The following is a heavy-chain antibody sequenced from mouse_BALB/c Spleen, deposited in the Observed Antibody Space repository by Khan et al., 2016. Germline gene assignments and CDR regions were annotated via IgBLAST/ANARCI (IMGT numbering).Heavy chain of an antibody. D-gene: IGHD2-13*01. CDR2: INTNTGEP. Sequence: QIQLVQSGPELKKPGETVKISCKASEYTFTNYGMNWVKQAPGKGLKWMGWINTNTGEPTYAEEFKGRFAFSLEASASTAYLQITNLKNEDSAIYFCARPGDNPYDAMDYWGQGTSVTVSS. V-gene: IGHV9-3*02. CDR1: EYTFTNYG. CDR3: ARPGDNPYDAMDY. J-gene: IGHJ4*01.